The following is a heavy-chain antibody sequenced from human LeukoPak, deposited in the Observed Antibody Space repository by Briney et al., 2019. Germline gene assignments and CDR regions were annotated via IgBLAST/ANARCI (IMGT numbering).Heavy chain of an antibody. CDR2: VSGNGDYT. Sequence: PGGSLRLSYAASGFTFSSYAMSWVRQAPGKGLEWVSGVSGNGDYTYYADSVKGRFTISRDNSKNTLYLQMNNLRAEDTAVYYCARVLREFFGSGTYVKSLDYWAQGTLVTVSS. J-gene: IGHJ4*02. D-gene: IGHD3-10*01. V-gene: IGHV3-23*01. CDR3: ARVLREFFGSGTYVKSLDY. CDR1: GFTFSSYA.